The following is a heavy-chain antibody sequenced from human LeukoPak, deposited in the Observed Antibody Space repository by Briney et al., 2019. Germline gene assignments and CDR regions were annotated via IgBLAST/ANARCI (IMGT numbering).Heavy chain of an antibody. CDR2: IYYSGST. CDR3: ARHSSSSAFDP. Sequence: SETLSLTCTVSGGSISSSIYYWGWIRQPPGKGLEWIGSIYYSGSTYYNPSLKSRVTISVDTSKNQFSLKLSSVTAADTAVYYCARHSSSSAFDPWGQGTLVTVSS. V-gene: IGHV4-39*01. CDR1: GGSISSSIYY. D-gene: IGHD6-13*01. J-gene: IGHJ5*02.